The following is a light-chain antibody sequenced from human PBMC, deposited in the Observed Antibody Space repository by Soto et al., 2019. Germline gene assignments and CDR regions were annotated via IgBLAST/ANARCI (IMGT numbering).Light chain of an antibody. Sequence: IQMTQSPSTLSASVGDRVTITCRASQSISTWLAWYQQKPGKAPKLLIYHASTLEGGVPSRFSGSGSGTEFTPTISSLQPDDFATYYCQQYDTYLYTFGQGTKL. J-gene: IGKJ2*01. V-gene: IGKV1-5*01. CDR2: HAS. CDR1: QSISTW. CDR3: QQYDTYLYT.